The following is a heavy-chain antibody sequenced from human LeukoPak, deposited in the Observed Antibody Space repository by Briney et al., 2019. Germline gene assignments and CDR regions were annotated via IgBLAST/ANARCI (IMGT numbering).Heavy chain of an antibody. V-gene: IGHV3-23*01. Sequence: GGSLRLSCAASGFTFSSYAMSWVRQAPGKGLEWVSAISGSGGSTYYADSVKGRFTISRDNSKNTLYLQMNSLRAEDTAVYYCAKRVLYSSGWYSFDYWGQGTLVTVSS. CDR3: AKRVLYSSGWYSFDY. J-gene: IGHJ4*02. CDR2: ISGSGGST. CDR1: GFTFSSYA. D-gene: IGHD6-19*01.